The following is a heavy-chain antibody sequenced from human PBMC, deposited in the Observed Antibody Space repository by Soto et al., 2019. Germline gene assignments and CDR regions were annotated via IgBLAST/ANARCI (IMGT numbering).Heavy chain of an antibody. CDR1: GGSINSYY. Sequence: QVQLQESGPGLVKPSETLSLTCTVSGGSINSYYWNWIRQSPGEGLEWIGYIHYSGSTNYSPSLKSRVTISVDTSKNQLSLKLNSVTAADTAVYYCARGGYHNPKAFDYWGQGTLVIVSS. D-gene: IGHD5-18*01. V-gene: IGHV4-59*01. CDR3: ARGGYHNPKAFDY. J-gene: IGHJ4*02. CDR2: IHYSGST.